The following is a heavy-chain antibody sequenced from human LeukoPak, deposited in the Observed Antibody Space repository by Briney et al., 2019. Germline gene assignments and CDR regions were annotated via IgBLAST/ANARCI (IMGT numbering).Heavy chain of an antibody. CDR2: IYPDDSDT. Sequence: GESLKISCQGSGYDFTTHWIGWVRQMPGKGLEWMGIIYPDDSDTRYSPSFQGQVAISADKSITTAHLQWSSLKASDTAMYYCARLNADTAMVIDAFEIWGQGTKVTVSS. CDR3: ARLNADTAMVIDAFEI. CDR1: GYDFTTHW. D-gene: IGHD5-18*01. J-gene: IGHJ3*02. V-gene: IGHV5-51*01.